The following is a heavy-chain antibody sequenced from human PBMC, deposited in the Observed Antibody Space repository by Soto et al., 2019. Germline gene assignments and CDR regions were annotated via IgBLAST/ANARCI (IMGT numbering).Heavy chain of an antibody. CDR2: IYWDDDK. CDR1: GFSLSTTGVG. J-gene: IGHJ4*02. V-gene: IGHV2-5*02. CDR3: AHAPPVTTGGDY. Sequence: QITLKESGPTLVKPTQTLTLTCTFSGFSLSTTGVGVGWVRQPPGKALDWLALIYWDDDKHYSPSLKSRLTITKDTSKNQVVLTLTNMAPIDTATYYCAHAPPVTTGGDYWGQGTLVTVSS. D-gene: IGHD4-17*01.